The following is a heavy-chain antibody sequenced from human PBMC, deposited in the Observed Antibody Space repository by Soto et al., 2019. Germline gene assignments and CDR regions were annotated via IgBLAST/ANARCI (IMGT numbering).Heavy chain of an antibody. CDR2: ISYDGSNK. CDR3: AKDFGSAAGLDY. D-gene: IGHD6-13*01. CDR1: GFTFSSYG. Sequence: GGSLRLSCAASGFTFSSYGMHWVRQAPGKGLEWVAVISYDGSNKYYADSVKGRFTISRDNSKNTLYLQMNSLRAEDTAVYYCAKDFGSAAGLDYWGQGALVTVSS. J-gene: IGHJ4*02. V-gene: IGHV3-30*18.